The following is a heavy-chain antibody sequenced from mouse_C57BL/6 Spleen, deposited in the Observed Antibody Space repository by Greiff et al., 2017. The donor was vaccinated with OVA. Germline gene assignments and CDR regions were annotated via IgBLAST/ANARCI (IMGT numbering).Heavy chain of an antibody. J-gene: IGHJ4*01. D-gene: IGHD3-2*02. V-gene: IGHV1-4*01. CDR3: ARSGGSGFYAMDY. Sequence: SGAELARPGASVKMSCKASGYTFTSYTMHWVKQRPGQGLEWIGYINPSSGYTKYNQKFKDKATLTADKSSSTAYMQLSSLTSEDSAVYYCARSGGSGFYAMDYWGQGTSVTVSS. CDR1: GYTFTSYT. CDR2: INPSSGYT.